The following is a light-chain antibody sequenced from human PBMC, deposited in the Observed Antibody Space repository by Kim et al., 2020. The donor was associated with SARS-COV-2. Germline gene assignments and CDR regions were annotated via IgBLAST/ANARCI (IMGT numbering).Light chain of an antibody. CDR3: QQDCRSPRYS. J-gene: IGKJ2*03. CDR2: GSS. V-gene: IGKV3-20*01. Sequence: EIVLTQSPGTLSLSPGERATLSCRASQSVSSSYLAWYQQKAGQAPRLLVYGSSSRATGIPDRFRGSWFGTNFTFTNSRPEPEDFAVYYWQQDCRSPRYSLGQGTKLEN. CDR1: QSVSSSY.